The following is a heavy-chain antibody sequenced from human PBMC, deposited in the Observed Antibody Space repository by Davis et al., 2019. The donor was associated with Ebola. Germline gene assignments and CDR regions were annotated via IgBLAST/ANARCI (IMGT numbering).Heavy chain of an antibody. D-gene: IGHD6-13*01. CDR2: ISRSGDNT. Sequence: AASVKVSCKASGYTFTNYGISWVRQAPGQGLEWMGWISRSGDNTKYAQKLQGRVTMTTDTSTNTAYMELRSLRSDDTATYYCARDQLAAAGTSYYGLDVWGQGTTVAVS. J-gene: IGHJ6*02. CDR1: GYTFTNYG. CDR3: ARDQLAAAGTSYYGLDV. V-gene: IGHV1-18*04.